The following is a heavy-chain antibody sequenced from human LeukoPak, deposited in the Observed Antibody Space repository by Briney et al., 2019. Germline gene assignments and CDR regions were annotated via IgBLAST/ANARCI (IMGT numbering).Heavy chain of an antibody. V-gene: IGHV4-59*01. J-gene: IGHJ5*02. Sequence: PSETLSLTCTVSGGSISTYYWSWIRQPPGKRLEWIGYIYYSGSTYYNPSLKSRVTILVATSKNQFSLKLSSVTAADTAVYFCARGATNWFDPWGQGTLVTVSS. CDR2: IYYSGST. CDR3: ARGATNWFDP. CDR1: GGSISTYY.